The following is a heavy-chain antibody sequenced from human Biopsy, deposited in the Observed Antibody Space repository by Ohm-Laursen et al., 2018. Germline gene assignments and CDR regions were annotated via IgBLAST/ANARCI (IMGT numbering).Heavy chain of an antibody. Sequence: QTLSLTCTVSGVSINGGRYYWNWIRHHPGKGLEWIGNIFYSVNTYYNPSLKSRVTISVDTSKNQFSLKLSSVTAADTAVYYCARLGSGDYFPTFFDFWGQGALVTVSS. CDR2: IFYSVNT. CDR1: GVSINGGRYY. J-gene: IGHJ4*02. V-gene: IGHV4-31*03. D-gene: IGHD5-12*01. CDR3: ARLGSGDYFPTFFDF.